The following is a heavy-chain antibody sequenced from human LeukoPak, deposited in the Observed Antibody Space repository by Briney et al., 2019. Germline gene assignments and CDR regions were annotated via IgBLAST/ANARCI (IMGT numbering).Heavy chain of an antibody. CDR2: ISSSGSTI. D-gene: IGHD3-10*01. V-gene: IGHV3-11*04. CDR1: GFTFSDYY. CDR3: ARVHIGSGSYYVLSDAFDI. J-gene: IGHJ3*02. Sequence: PGGSLRLSCAASGFTFSDYYMSWIRQAPGKGLEWVSYISSSGSTIYYADSVKGRFTISRDNAKNSLYLQMNSLRAEDTAVYYCARVHIGSGSYYVLSDAFDIWGQGTMVTVSS.